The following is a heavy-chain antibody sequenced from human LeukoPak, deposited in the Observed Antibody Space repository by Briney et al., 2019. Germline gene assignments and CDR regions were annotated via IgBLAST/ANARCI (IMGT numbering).Heavy chain of an antibody. D-gene: IGHD4-23*01. CDR3: ARETTVVTRGYYYYYMDV. CDR2: IHHSGST. J-gene: IGHJ6*03. CDR1: GGSISSGGYY. V-gene: IGHV4-30-2*01. Sequence: LRLSCTVSGGSISSGGYYWSWIRQPPGKGLEWIGYIHHSGSTYYNPSLKSRVTISVDRSKNQFSLKLSSVTAADTAVYYCARETTVVTRGYYYYYMDVWGKGTTVTVSS.